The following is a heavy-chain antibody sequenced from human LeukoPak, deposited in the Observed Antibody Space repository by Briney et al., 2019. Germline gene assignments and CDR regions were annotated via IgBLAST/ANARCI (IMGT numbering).Heavy chain of an antibody. J-gene: IGHJ3*02. D-gene: IGHD3-22*01. CDR3: ATCPLTYYYDSSGKWYAFDI. Sequence: ASVKVSCKASGYTFTSYDINWVRQATGQGLEWIGYMNPNTGNTGYAQKFQGRVTMTRDTSVNTAYMGLSSLRSEDTAVYYCATCPLTYYYDSSGKWYAFDIWGQGTMVTVSS. CDR2: MNPNTGNT. V-gene: IGHV1-8*01. CDR1: GYTFTSYD.